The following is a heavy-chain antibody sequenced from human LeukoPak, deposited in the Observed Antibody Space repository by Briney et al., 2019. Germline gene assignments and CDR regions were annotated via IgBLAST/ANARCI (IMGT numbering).Heavy chain of an antibody. J-gene: IGHJ4*02. D-gene: IGHD3-22*01. V-gene: IGHV3-7*01. CDR2: IKQEGSDK. Sequence: GGSLRLSCAASGFTFSGYWMSWVRQAPGKGLEWVANIKQEGSDKYYVDSVKGRFTISRDNAKNSLYLQMNSLRAEDTAVYYCARGYYYDSSGYYVDYGGQGTLVTVSS. CDR1: GFTFSGYW. CDR3: ARGYYYDSSGYYVDY.